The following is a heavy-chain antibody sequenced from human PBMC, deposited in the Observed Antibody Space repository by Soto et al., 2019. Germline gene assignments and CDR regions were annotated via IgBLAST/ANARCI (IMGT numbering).Heavy chain of an antibody. V-gene: IGHV1-69*13. CDR1: GGTFSSYG. J-gene: IGHJ5*02. CDR2: IIPLFGTT. CDR3: ARAHGSSWYNWFDP. D-gene: IGHD6-13*01. Sequence: ASVKVSCKASGGTFSSYGISWVRQAPGRGLEWMGGIIPLFGTTNYAQKFRGRVTVTADESTSTAYMELRGLRFEDTAVYYCARAHGSSWYNWFDPWGQGTLVTVSS.